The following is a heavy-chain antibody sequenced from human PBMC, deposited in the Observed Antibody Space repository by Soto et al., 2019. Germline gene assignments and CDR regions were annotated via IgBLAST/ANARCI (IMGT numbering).Heavy chain of an antibody. J-gene: IGHJ4*02. D-gene: IGHD4-17*01. CDR2: IYHSGST. CDR3: VRGMTTVTTFDY. Sequence: SETLSLTCAVSGGSISSGGYSWSWIRQPPGKGLEWIGYIYHSGSTYYNPSLKSRVTISVDRSKNQFSLKLSSVTAADTAVYYCVRGMTTVTTFDYWGQGTLVTVSS. CDR1: GGSISSGGYS. V-gene: IGHV4-30-2*01.